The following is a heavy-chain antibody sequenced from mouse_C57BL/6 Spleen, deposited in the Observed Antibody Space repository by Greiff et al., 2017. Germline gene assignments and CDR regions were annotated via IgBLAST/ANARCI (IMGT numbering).Heavy chain of an antibody. CDR3: SRGNYYGSSDETGAMDY. CDR2: IDPSDSET. V-gene: IGHV1-52*01. D-gene: IGHD1-1*01. Sequence: VQLQQPGAELVRPGSSVKLSCKASGYTFTSYWMHWVKQRPIQGLEWIGNIDPSDSETHYNQKFKDKATLTVDKSSSTAYMQLSSLTSEDSAVYYCSRGNYYGSSDETGAMDYWGQGTSVTVSS. J-gene: IGHJ4*01. CDR1: GYTFTSYW.